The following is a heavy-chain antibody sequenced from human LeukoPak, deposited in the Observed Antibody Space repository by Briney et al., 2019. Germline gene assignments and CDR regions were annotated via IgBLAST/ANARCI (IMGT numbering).Heavy chain of an antibody. J-gene: IGHJ5*02. CDR1: GFTFSNYI. V-gene: IGHV3-23*01. Sequence: PGGSLRLSCAASGFTFSNYIMTWVRQAPGKGLEWVSAISGSGGSTYYADSVKGRFTISRDNSKNTLYLQMNSLRAEDTAVYYCAEEGRGGPFDPWGQGTLVTVSS. CDR2: ISGSGGST. CDR3: AEEGRGGPFDP.